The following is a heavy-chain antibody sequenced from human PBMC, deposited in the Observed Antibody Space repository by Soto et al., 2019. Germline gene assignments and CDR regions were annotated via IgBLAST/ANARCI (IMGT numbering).Heavy chain of an antibody. CDR1: GGSISSSSYY. CDR2: IYYSGST. CDR3: ARHGGYDRYYFDY. V-gene: IGHV4-39*01. J-gene: IGHJ4*02. D-gene: IGHD5-12*01. Sequence: SETLSLTCTVSGGSISSSSYYWGWIRQPPGKGLEWIGSIYYSGSTYYNPSLKSRVTISVDTSKNQFSLKLSSVTAADTAVYYCARHGGYDRYYFDYWGQGTLVTVSS.